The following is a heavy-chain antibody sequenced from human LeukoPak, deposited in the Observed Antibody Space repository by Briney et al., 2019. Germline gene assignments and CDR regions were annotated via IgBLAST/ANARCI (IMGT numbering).Heavy chain of an antibody. D-gene: IGHD3-9*01. V-gene: IGHV3-66*01. CDR3: ALGLVTDY. J-gene: IGHJ4*02. CDR1: GFTVSSNF. Sequence: GGSLRLSCAASGFTVSSNFMSWVRQAPGKGLEWVSVIYSGGSTYYADSVKGRFTISRDNSKSTLYLQMNSLRVEDTAVYYCALGLVTDYWGQGTLVTVSA. CDR2: IYSGGST.